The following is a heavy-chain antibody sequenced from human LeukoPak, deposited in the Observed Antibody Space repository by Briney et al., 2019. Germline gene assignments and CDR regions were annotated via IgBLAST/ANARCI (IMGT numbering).Heavy chain of an antibody. CDR3: AKQVFGSSGSFYHFDY. J-gene: IGHJ4*02. CDR1: GFSFSSYA. V-gene: IGHV3-23*01. Sequence: PGGSLRLSCAASGFSFSSYAMSWVRQAPGKGLEWVSSIRDSGGRTYFADSVNGRFTISRDNSKNTLYLQLDSLRAEDTAVYYCAKQVFGSSGSFYHFDYWGQGALVTVSS. CDR2: IRDSGGRT. D-gene: IGHD3-22*01.